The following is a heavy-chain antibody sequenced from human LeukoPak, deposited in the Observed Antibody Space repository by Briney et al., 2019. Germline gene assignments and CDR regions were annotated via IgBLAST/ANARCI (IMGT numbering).Heavy chain of an antibody. D-gene: IGHD6-13*01. CDR1: GFTFDDYA. J-gene: IGHJ4*02. V-gene: IGHV3-9*01. CDR3: AKARLMSGAAPFDY. CDR2: ISWNSGSI. Sequence: PGGSLRLSCAASGFTFDDYAMHWVRQAPGKGLEWVSGISWNSGSIGYADSVKGRFTISRDNAKNSLYLQMNSLRAEDTALYYCAKARLMSGAAPFDYWGQGTLVTVSS.